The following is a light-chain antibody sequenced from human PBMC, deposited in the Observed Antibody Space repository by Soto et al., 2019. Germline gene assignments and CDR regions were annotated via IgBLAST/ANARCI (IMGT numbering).Light chain of an antibody. Sequence: QSVLTQPASVSGSPGQSITISCTGTSRDVGAYYSVSWYQHHPGKAPKLIIYGVTNRPSGVSNGFSGSKSGNTASLTISRLQAEDEADYHCSSYTRGSSHSVFGSGTKVTVL. CDR1: SRDVGAYYS. CDR2: GVT. CDR3: SSYTRGSSHSV. J-gene: IGLJ1*01. V-gene: IGLV2-14*01.